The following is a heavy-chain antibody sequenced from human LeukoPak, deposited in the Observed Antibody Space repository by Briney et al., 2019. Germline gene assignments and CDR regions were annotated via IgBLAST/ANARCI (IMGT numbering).Heavy chain of an antibody. CDR1: GFSFSNYG. CDR2: IDSSSYT. J-gene: IGHJ4*02. V-gene: IGHV3-21*05. Sequence: PGGSLRLSCKVSGFSFSNYGMDWVRQVPGKGLEWLSFIDSSSYTSYADSVKGRFTISRDNAENSLYLQISSLTVEDTAVYYCARDPNGNPDFDYWGQGTLVTVSS. D-gene: IGHD2-8*01. CDR3: ARDPNGNPDFDY.